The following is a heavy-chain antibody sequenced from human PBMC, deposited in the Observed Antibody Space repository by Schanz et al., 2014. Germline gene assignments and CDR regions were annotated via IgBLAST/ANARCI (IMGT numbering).Heavy chain of an antibody. CDR3: ARAAYGGYTSTPLRY. Sequence: QVQLVQSGADVKKPGASVKVSCKASGNTLSAYYIHWIRQAPGQGLEWMGIINPTGGSTSYAQRFQGRVTVTRDTSTSTVYMELSSLRSEDTAVYYCARAAYGGYTSTPLRYWGQGTLVTVSS. D-gene: IGHD5-12*01. CDR2: INPTGGST. V-gene: IGHV1-46*01. CDR1: GNTLSAYY. J-gene: IGHJ4*02.